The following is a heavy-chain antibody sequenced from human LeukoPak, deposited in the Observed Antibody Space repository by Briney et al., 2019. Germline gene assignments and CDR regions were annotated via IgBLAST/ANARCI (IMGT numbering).Heavy chain of an antibody. J-gene: IGHJ2*01. CDR3: ARDHPHPPYWYFDL. V-gene: IGHV1-18*01. CDR1: GYNLTSYG. Sequence: ASVKVSCKASGYNLTSYGISWVRQAPGQGLEWMGWISAYNGNTNYAQKLQGRVTMTTDTSTSTAYMELRSLRSDDTAVYYCARDHPHPPYWYFDLWGRGTLVTVS. CDR2: ISAYNGNT.